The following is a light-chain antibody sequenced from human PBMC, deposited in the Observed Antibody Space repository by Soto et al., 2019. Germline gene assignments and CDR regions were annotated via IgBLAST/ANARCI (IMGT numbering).Light chain of an antibody. CDR3: ATWDDALNHWV. Sequence: QSVLTQPSSESGIPGQTVTISCSGTSSNIGPNYVYWYQQFPDTAPKLLISSNSHRPSWVPDRISGSKSATSATLAISGLRSEDEADYHCATWDDALNHWVFGGGTQLTVL. CDR1: SSNIGPNY. J-gene: IGLJ3*02. V-gene: IGLV1-47*02. CDR2: SNS.